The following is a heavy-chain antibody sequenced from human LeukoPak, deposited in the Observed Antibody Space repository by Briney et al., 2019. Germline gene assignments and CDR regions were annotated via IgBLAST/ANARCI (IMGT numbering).Heavy chain of an antibody. Sequence: QPGGSLRLSCAVSGFTFSSSWMSWVRQAPGKGLEWVANIKEDGSEKYYVDSVKGRFTISRDNAKNSLSLQLNSLRVEDTAVYYCARHSSGYYWGQGTLVTVSS. CDR2: IKEDGSEK. V-gene: IGHV3-7*01. CDR1: GFTFSSSW. CDR3: ARHSSGYY. J-gene: IGHJ4*02. D-gene: IGHD6-19*01.